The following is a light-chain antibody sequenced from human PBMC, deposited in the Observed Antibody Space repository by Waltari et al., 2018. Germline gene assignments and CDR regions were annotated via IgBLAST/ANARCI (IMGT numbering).Light chain of an antibody. CDR1: YSNIGSNT. CDR3: AAWDDSLNGHMV. J-gene: IGLJ2*01. Sequence: QSVVTQPPSVSGTPGQRVTISCSGSYSNIGSNTVNWYQQLPETAPKLLIYSNDRRPSGVPYLFSGSKSGTSASLGISGLQSEDEDDYYCAAWDDSLNGHMVFGGGTKVTVL. CDR2: SND. V-gene: IGLV1-44*01.